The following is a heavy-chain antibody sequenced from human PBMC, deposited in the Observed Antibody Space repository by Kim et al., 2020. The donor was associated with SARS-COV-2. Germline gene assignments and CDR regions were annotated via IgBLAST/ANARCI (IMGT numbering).Heavy chain of an antibody. V-gene: IGHV4-59*01. CDR3: ARGGYSSSWYVEVWFDP. D-gene: IGHD6-13*01. Sequence: SETLSLTCTVSGGSISSYYWSWIRQPPGKGLEWIGYIYYSGSTNYNPSLKSRVTISVDTSKNQFSLKLSSVTAADTAVYYCARGGYSSSWYVEVWFDPWGQGTLVTVSS. CDR2: IYYSGST. J-gene: IGHJ5*02. CDR1: GGSISSYY.